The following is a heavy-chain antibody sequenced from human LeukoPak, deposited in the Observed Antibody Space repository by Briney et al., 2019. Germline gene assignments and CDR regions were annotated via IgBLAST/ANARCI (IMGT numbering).Heavy chain of an antibody. V-gene: IGHV3-30-3*01. CDR3: ARSSGGSSWYEEDY. CDR1: GFTFSSYA. J-gene: IGHJ4*02. Sequence: GGSLRLSCAASGFTFSSYAMHWVRQAPGKGLEWVAVISYDGSNKYYADSVKGRFTISRDNAKNSLYLQMNSLRDEDTAVYYCARSSGGSSWYEEDYWGQGTLVTVSS. CDR2: ISYDGSNK. D-gene: IGHD6-13*01.